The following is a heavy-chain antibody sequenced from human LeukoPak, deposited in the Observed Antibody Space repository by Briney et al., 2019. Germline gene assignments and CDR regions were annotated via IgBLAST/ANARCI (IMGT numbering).Heavy chain of an antibody. CDR1: GYTFTGYY. Sequence: ASVKVSCKASGYTFTGYYMHWVRQAPGQGLEWMGWINPNSGGTNYAQKFQGRVTMTRDTSISTAYMELSRLRSDDTAVYYCARVHSGSSWYLFDYWGQGTLVTVSS. CDR3: ARVHSGSSWYLFDY. J-gene: IGHJ4*02. D-gene: IGHD6-13*01. CDR2: INPNSGGT. V-gene: IGHV1-2*02.